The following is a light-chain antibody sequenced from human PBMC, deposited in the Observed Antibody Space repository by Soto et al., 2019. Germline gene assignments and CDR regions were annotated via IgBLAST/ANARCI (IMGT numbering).Light chain of an antibody. CDR2: EGS. V-gene: IGLV2-23*03. J-gene: IGLJ1*01. CDR1: QSNRRNYHL. CDR3: CSYGGSSTFDV. Sequence: CPGSQSNRRNYHLVSWYQQYPGKAPKLIIYEGSKRPSGVSNRFSGSRSGNTASLTISGLQPEDEADYYCCSYGGSSTFDVYGTGTKVTVL.